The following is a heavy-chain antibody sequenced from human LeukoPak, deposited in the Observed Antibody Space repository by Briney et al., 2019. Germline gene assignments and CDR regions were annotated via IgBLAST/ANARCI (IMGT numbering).Heavy chain of an antibody. D-gene: IGHD2-8*02. CDR2: IFPSGGEI. V-gene: IGHV3-23*01. CDR3: ATYRQVLLPFES. Sequence: GGSLRLSCAPSGFTFSNSAMSWVRQAPGKGLEWVSSIFPSGGEIHYADSVRGRFTISRDNSKSTLSLQMNSLRAEDTAIYYCATYRQVLLPFESWGQGTLVTVSS. J-gene: IGHJ4*02. CDR1: GFTFSNSA.